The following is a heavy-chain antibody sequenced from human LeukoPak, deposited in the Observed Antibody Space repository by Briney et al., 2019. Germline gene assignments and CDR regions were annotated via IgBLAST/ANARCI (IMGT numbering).Heavy chain of an antibody. Sequence: GGSLRLSCATSGFRFSSYGMHWVRQAPGKGLEWVSYITSSGTTIHYADSVKGRFTISRDNAKNSLYLQMNSLRAEDTAVYYCARAYSSVVSCDYWGQGTLVTVSS. CDR1: GFRFSSYG. D-gene: IGHD6-19*01. CDR2: ITSSGTTI. J-gene: IGHJ4*02. V-gene: IGHV3-48*03. CDR3: ARAYSSVVSCDY.